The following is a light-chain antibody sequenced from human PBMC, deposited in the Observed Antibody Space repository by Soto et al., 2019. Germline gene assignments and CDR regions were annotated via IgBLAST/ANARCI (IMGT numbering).Light chain of an antibody. J-gene: IGLJ1*01. Sequence: QSALTQPPSASGSPGQSVTISCTGTSNDVAAYDYVSWYQQHPGKAPKLMIYEVTRRPSGVSYRFSGSKSGNTASLTISGLQGEDEADYYCCSFAGSYYVFGTGTKLTVL. CDR1: SNDVAAYDY. V-gene: IGLV2-8*01. CDR2: EVT. CDR3: CSFAGSYYV.